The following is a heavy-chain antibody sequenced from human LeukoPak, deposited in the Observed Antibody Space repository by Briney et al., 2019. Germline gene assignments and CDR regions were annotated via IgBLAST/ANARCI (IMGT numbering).Heavy chain of an antibody. V-gene: IGHV3-21*01. CDR2: ISSSSYI. CDR3: ASDGIVASGMDV. Sequence: PGGSLRLSCEASGFTFSNYGMNWVRQAPGKGLEWVSSISSSSYIYYADSVKGRFTISRDNAKNSLYLQMNSLRAEDTAVYYCASDGIVASGMDVWGKGTTVTVSS. CDR1: GFTFSNYG. J-gene: IGHJ6*04. D-gene: IGHD3-22*01.